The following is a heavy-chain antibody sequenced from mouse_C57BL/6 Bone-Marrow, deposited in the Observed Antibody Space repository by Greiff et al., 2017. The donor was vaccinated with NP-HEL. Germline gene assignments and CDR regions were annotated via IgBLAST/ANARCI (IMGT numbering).Heavy chain of an antibody. V-gene: IGHV1-74*01. CDR3: AIKGGSSGYFFMDY. CDR1: GYTFTSYW. Sequence: VQLQQPGAELVKPGASVKVSCKASGYTFTSYWMHWVKQRPGQGLEWIGRIHPSDSDTNYNQKFKGKATLTVDKSSSTAYMQLSSLTSEDSAVYYCAIKGGSSGYFFMDYWGQGTSVTVSS. J-gene: IGHJ4*01. CDR2: IHPSDSDT. D-gene: IGHD3-2*02.